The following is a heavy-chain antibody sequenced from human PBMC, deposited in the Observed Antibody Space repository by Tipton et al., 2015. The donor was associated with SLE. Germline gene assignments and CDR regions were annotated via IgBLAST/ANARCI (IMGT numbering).Heavy chain of an antibody. V-gene: IGHV4-59*01. CDR3: ARHRGGPYDPPNWFDP. D-gene: IGHD5-12*01. CDR1: GGSINNYY. CDR2: IYHSGSTNSGST. Sequence: TLSLTCSVSGGSINNYYWNWIRQPPGKGLEWVGYIYHSGSTNSGSTNYNPSLKRRLTISIDTSKNEFSLRLNSVTAADTAVYYCARHRGGPYDPPNWFDPWGQGTLVTVSS. J-gene: IGHJ5*02.